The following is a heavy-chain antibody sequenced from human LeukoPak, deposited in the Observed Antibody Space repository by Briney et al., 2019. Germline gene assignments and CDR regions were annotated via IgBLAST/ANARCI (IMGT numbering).Heavy chain of an antibody. V-gene: IGHV7-4-1*02. CDR2: INTNTGNP. D-gene: IGHD3-10*01. CDR1: GYTFTGDY. Sequence: SVSVSCKASGYTFTGDYMHWVPHAPGQGLEWMGWINTNTGNPTYAHGLTGRFVFSLDTSVSTAYLQISRLTPQATAGYYCARGRCGADYFDYWGQGTLVTVSS. J-gene: IGHJ4*02. CDR3: ARGRCGADYFDY.